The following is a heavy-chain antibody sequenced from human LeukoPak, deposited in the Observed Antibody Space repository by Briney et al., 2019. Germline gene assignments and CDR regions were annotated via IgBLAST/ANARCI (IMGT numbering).Heavy chain of an antibody. CDR3: ARGYTWIHFDY. Sequence: SETLSLTCGVYGGSFSGYYWSWIRQPPGKGLEWIGEINHSGSTNYNPSLKSRVTISVDTSKNQFSLKLSSVTAADTAVYYCARGYTWIHFDYWGQGTLVTVSS. CDR1: GGSFSGYY. V-gene: IGHV4-34*01. D-gene: IGHD5-18*01. CDR2: INHSGST. J-gene: IGHJ4*02.